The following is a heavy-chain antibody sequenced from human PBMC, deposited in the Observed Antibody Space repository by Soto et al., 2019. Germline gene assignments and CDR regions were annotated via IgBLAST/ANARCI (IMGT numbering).Heavy chain of an antibody. CDR1: GFTVSSKY. CDR3: ARDGLHCSGGRCYGVPMDV. D-gene: IGHD2-15*01. Sequence: EVQLVESGEGLVQPGGSLRLSCAASGFTVSSKYMSWVRQAPGRGLACVSVIYSGGSTSYADSVKGRFTISRDNSKNTLYLQMNSLRDEDTAVYYCARDGLHCSGGRCYGVPMDVWSKGTTVTVSS. J-gene: IGHJ6*03. CDR2: IYSGGST. V-gene: IGHV3-66*01.